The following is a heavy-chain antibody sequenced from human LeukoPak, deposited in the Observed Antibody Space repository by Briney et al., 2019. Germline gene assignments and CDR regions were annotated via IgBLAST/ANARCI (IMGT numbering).Heavy chain of an antibody. CDR1: GFTFSSYT. V-gene: IGHV3-23*01. CDR2: ITGTGSST. CDR3: TKDALISYRGAWSQSDY. J-gene: IGHJ4*02. D-gene: IGHD2-2*01. Sequence: GGSLRLSCVASGFTFSSYTMSWVRQAPGKGLEWVSGITGTGSSTYYADSVKGRFTISRDNSKNTLYLQMNRLRAEDTAIYYCTKDALISYRGAWSQSDYWGQGILVTVSS.